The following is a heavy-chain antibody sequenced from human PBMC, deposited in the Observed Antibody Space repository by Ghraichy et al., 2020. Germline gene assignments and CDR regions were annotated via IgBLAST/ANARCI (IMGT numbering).Heavy chain of an antibody. Sequence: GGSLRLSCAASGFTFSSYGMHWVRQAPGKGLEWVAVIWYDGSNKYYADSVKGRFTISRDNSKNTLYLQMNSLRAEDTAVYYCARTPMVRGVYDAFDIWGQGTMVTVSS. D-gene: IGHD3-10*01. V-gene: IGHV3-33*01. CDR3: ARTPMVRGVYDAFDI. J-gene: IGHJ3*02. CDR2: IWYDGSNK. CDR1: GFTFSSYG.